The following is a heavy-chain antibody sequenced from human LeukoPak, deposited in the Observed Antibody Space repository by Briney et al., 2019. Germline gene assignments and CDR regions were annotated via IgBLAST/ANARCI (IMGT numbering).Heavy chain of an antibody. Sequence: GGSLRLSCAASGFTFDYYAMHWVRQAPGKGLEWVSLISWDGGSTYYADSVKGRFTISRDNSKNSLYLQMNSLRAEDTAVYYCARVLGAQGYWGQGTLVTVSS. D-gene: IGHD1-26*01. V-gene: IGHV3-43D*03. CDR1: GFTFDYYA. CDR3: ARVLGAQGY. CDR2: ISWDGGST. J-gene: IGHJ4*02.